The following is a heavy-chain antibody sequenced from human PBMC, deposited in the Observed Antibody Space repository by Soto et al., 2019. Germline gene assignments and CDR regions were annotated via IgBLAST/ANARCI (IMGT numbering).Heavy chain of an antibody. Sequence: QVQLQESGPGLVKPSQTLSLTCTVSGGSIISGGYYWSWIRQHPGKGLEWIGYIYYSGSTYYSPSLKSRVTISVDTSKNQFSLKLSSVTAADTAVYYCAREPPSTVGYMDVWGKGTTVTVSS. CDR1: GGSIISGGYY. J-gene: IGHJ6*03. V-gene: IGHV4-31*03. CDR3: AREPPSTVGYMDV. D-gene: IGHD4-17*01. CDR2: IYYSGST.